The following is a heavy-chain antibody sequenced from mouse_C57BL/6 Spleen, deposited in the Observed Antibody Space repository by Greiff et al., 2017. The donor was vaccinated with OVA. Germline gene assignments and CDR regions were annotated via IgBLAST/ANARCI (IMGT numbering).Heavy chain of an antibody. CDR1: GYSITSGYY. CDR2: ISYDGSN. CDR3: ARENYGSSYAMDY. Sequence: EVKVEESGPGLVKPSQSLSLTCSVTGYSITSGYYWNWIRQFPGNKLEWMGYISYDGSNNYNPSLKNRISITRDTSKNQFFLKLNSVTTEDTATYYCARENYGSSYAMDYWGQGTSVTVSS. D-gene: IGHD1-1*01. J-gene: IGHJ4*01. V-gene: IGHV3-6*01.